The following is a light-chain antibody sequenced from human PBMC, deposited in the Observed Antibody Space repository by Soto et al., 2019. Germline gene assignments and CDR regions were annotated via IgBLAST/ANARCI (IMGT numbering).Light chain of an antibody. Sequence: TQSPATLSVSTGERAALSCRASQSVGSNLAWYQQKPGQAPRLLIYGASSRATGIPDRFSGSGSGTDFTLTISRLEPEDFAVYYCQQYGNSPWPFGQGTKVDIK. J-gene: IGKJ1*01. V-gene: IGKV3-20*01. CDR3: QQYGNSPWP. CDR2: GAS. CDR1: QSVGSN.